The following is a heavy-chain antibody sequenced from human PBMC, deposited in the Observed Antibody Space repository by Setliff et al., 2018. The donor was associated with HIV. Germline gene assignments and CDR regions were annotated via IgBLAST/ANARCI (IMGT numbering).Heavy chain of an antibody. CDR2: IDWDDDK. V-gene: IGHV2-70*04. CDR1: GFSLSTSGMR. CDR3: ARMVVRGVHDAFDI. D-gene: IGHD3-10*01. Sequence: GPTLVNPTQTLTLTCTFSGFSLSTSGMRVSWIRQPPGKALEWLARIDWDDDKFYSTSLKTRLTISKDTSKNQVVLTMTNMDPVDTATYYCARMVVRGVHDAFDIWGQGTMVTVSS. J-gene: IGHJ3*02.